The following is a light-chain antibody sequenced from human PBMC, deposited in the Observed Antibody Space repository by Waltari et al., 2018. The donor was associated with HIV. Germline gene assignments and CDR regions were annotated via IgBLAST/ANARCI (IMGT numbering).Light chain of an antibody. V-gene: IGLV2-23*01. J-gene: IGLJ1*01. CDR1: SSDVCSYNL. CDR2: EGN. Sequence: SALTQPTHAPWSPGQSRHISCTGISSDVCSYNLVSRYQQHPGKAPKVMIYEGNKRPSGVSNRFSGSKSGNTASLTITGLQAEDEAEYYCCSHAGSSIYFVFGTGTKVTVL. CDR3: CSHAGSSIYFV.